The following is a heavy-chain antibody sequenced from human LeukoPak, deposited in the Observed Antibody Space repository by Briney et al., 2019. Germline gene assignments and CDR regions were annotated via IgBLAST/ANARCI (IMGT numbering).Heavy chain of an antibody. D-gene: IGHD2-15*01. CDR1: GLAFSAYK. V-gene: IGHV3-74*01. CDR2: ISTDGYTT. CDR3: VVGGSPGY. Sequence: GGSLRLSCAASGLAFSAYKMHRVRQAPRKGLVWVSRISTDGYTTDYADFVQGRFTASRDNTKNTWSLEMKSLRAEDTAVYYCVVGGSPGYWGQGTLVTVSS. J-gene: IGHJ4*02.